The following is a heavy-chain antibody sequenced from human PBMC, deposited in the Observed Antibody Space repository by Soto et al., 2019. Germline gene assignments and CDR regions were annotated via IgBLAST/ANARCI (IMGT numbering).Heavy chain of an antibody. CDR1: GFTLSSYG. Sequence: GGSLRLSCAASGFTLSSYGMHWVRQAPGKGLEWVAVIWFDGSQKHYVDSVQGRFTVSRDNSKDTMFLEMNSLRVEDTAVYYCARFYDNTAWPAFWGQGTLVTVSS. V-gene: IGHV3-33*08. CDR2: IWFDGSQK. D-gene: IGHD3-22*01. CDR3: ARFYDNTAWPAF. J-gene: IGHJ4*02.